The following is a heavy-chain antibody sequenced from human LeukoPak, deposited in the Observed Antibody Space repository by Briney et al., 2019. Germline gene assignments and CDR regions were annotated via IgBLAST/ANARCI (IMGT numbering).Heavy chain of an antibody. CDR3: AGVWGPCSAWPWAFEY. J-gene: IGHJ4*02. CDR1: GFTFSSYA. Sequence: PGGSLRLSCAASGFTFSSYAMSWVRRTPGKGPEWVSAISGSSGTTYYADSVKGRFTISRDNSKNTLYLQMSGLRPEDTALYYCAGVWGPCSAWPWAFEYWGQGTLVTVSS. V-gene: IGHV3-23*01. D-gene: IGHD6-25*01. CDR2: ISGSSGTT.